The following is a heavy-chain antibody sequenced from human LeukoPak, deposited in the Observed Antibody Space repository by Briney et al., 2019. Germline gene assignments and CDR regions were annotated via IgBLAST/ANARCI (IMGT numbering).Heavy chain of an antibody. V-gene: IGHV3-7*01. J-gene: IGHJ4*02. CDR3: ARDRVTYSYGYTCFDY. CDR1: GFTFSSYW. CDR2: VKEDGSDT. Sequence: PGGSLRLSCAVSGFTFSSYWMSWVRQAPGKGLEWVASVKEDGSDTYYVDSVKGRFTISRDNAKNSLYLQMNSLGAEDTAVYYCARDRVTYSYGYTCFDYWGQGTPVTVSS. D-gene: IGHD5-18*01.